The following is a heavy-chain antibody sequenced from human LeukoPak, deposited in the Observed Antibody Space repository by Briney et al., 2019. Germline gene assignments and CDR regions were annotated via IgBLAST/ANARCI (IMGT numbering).Heavy chain of an antibody. CDR1: GGSISSSSYY. V-gene: IGHV4-31*03. CDR3: ARASAYCSGGSCYRNWFDP. CDR2: IYYSGST. D-gene: IGHD2-15*01. Sequence: SETLSLTCTVSGGSISSSSYYWGWIRQHPGKGLEWIGYIYYSGSTYYNPSLKSRVTISVDTSKNQFSLKLSSVTAADTSVYYCARASAYCSGGSCYRNWFDPWGQGTLVTVS. J-gene: IGHJ5*02.